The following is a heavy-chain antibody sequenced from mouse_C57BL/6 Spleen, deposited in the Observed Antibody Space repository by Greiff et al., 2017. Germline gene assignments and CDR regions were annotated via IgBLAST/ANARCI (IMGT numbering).Heavy chain of an antibody. CDR1: GYTFTDYN. Sequence: SGPELVKPGASVKMSCKASGYTFTDYNMHWVKQSHGKSLEWIGYINPNNGGTSYNQKFKGKATLTVNKSSSTAYMGLRSLTSEDSAVYYCARVGLYAMDYWGQGTSVTVSS. D-gene: IGHD3-3*01. CDR3: ARVGLYAMDY. CDR2: INPNNGGT. V-gene: IGHV1-22*01. J-gene: IGHJ4*01.